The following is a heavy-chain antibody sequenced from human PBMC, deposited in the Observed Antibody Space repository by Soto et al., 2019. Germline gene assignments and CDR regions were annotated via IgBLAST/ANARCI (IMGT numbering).Heavy chain of an antibody. J-gene: IGHJ4*02. D-gene: IGHD3-22*01. Sequence: GGSLRLSCAASGFTFSSYGMHWVRQAPGKGLEWVAVISYDGSNKYYADSVKGRFTISRDNSKNTLYLQMNSLRAEDTAVYYSAKDPNTYYYDSSGSLYWGQGTLVTVSS. CDR3: AKDPNTYYYDSSGSLY. V-gene: IGHV3-30*18. CDR2: ISYDGSNK. CDR1: GFTFSSYG.